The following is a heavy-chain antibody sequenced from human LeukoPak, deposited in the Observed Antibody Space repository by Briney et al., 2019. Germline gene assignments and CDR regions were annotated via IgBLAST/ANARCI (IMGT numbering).Heavy chain of an antibody. D-gene: IGHD3-3*01. CDR2: ISSSSSYI. CDR3: AGSYYDFWGGYSFDY. Sequence: GGSLRLSCAASGFTFSSYSMNWVRQAPGKGLEWVSSISSSSSYIYYADSVKGRFTISRDNAKNSLYPQMNSLRAEDTAVYYCAGSYYDFWGGYSFDYWGQGTLVTVSS. V-gene: IGHV3-21*01. CDR1: GFTFSSYS. J-gene: IGHJ4*02.